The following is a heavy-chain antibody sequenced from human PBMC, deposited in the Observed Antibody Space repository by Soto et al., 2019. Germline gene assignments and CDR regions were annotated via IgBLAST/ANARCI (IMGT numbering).Heavy chain of an antibody. V-gene: IGHV4-4*07. CDR2: VYTSGHS. CDR3: AREAAETVGDGYWCGP. CDR1: GDSLSGYY. D-gene: IGHD6-13*01. J-gene: IGHJ5*02. Sequence: QVQLQESGPGLVKPSDTLSLTCSVSGDSLSGYYWCWIRQPAGKGLEWIGGVYTSGHSDYNPSLTSRVTVSVDTAKNRCSLKLRFVTAADTAVSYCAREAAETVGDGYWCGPWGQGTLVTVSS.